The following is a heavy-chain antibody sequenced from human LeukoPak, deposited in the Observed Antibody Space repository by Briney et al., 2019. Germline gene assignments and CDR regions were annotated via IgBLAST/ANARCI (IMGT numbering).Heavy chain of an antibody. CDR1: GFTFSASY. J-gene: IGHJ4*02. CDR3: ARDSSMLRGPLVIYYFDF. D-gene: IGHD3-10*01. CDR2: ISNSATTI. V-gene: IGHV3-11*01. Sequence: PGGSLRLSCAASGFTFSASYMSWIRQAPGMGLEWVSYISNSATTIFYADSVKGRFTISRDNAKNSMYLQMSSLRVEDTAVYYCARDSSMLRGPLVIYYFDFWGQGTLVTVSS.